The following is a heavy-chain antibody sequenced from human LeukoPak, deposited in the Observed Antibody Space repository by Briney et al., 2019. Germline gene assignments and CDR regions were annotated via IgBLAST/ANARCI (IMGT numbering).Heavy chain of an antibody. D-gene: IGHD2-15*01. J-gene: IGHJ4*02. CDR3: ARSLVAVAATPATDY. CDR1: GFTFSSYA. Sequence: GGSLRLYCAASGFTFSSYAMHWVRQAPGKGLEWVAVISYDGSNKYYADSVKGRFTISRDNSKNTLYLQMNSLRAEDTAVYYCARSLVAVAATPATDYWGQGTLVTVSS. CDR2: ISYDGSNK. V-gene: IGHV3-30*04.